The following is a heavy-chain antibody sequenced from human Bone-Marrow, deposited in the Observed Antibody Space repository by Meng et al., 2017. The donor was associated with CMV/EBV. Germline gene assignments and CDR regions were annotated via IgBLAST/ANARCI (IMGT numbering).Heavy chain of an antibody. CDR3: AKDYVIVGNDAFDI. CDR2: IRFDATTK. CDR1: GFTFSDYG. V-gene: IGHV3-30*02. Sequence: GESLKISCAASGFTFSDYGMHWVRQAPGKGLEWVAFIRFDATTKFYGDSVKGRFTISRDNSKDTLYLQMNSLRAEDTALYYCAKDYVIVGNDAFDIWGQGTMVTVSS. J-gene: IGHJ3*02. D-gene: IGHD3-22*01.